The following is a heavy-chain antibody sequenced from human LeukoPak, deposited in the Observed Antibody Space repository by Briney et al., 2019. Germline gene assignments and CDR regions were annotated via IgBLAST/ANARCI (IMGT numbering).Heavy chain of an antibody. V-gene: IGHV1-18*01. CDR1: GFTFTGYG. CDR3: ARDGYYDSSGSPYWYFDL. Sequence: ASVKVSCKASGFTFTGYGISWVRQAPGQGLEWMGWISAYNGNTNYAQKFQGRVTMTRDTSISTAYMELSRLRSDDTAVYYCARDGYYDSSGSPYWYFDLWGRGTLVTVSS. J-gene: IGHJ2*01. CDR2: ISAYNGNT. D-gene: IGHD3-22*01.